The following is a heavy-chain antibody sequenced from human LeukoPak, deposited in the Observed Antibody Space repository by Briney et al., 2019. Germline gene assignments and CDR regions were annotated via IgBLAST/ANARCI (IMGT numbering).Heavy chain of an antibody. J-gene: IGHJ4*02. CDR1: GFTFSSYS. V-gene: IGHV3-21*01. CDR2: ISSSSSYI. CDR3: ARAGPSGYDLGTDSYYFDY. Sequence: GGSQRLSCAASGFTFSSYSMNWVRQAPEKGVEWVSSISSSSSYIYYADSVKGRFTISRDNAKNSLYLQMNSLRAEDTAVYYCARAGPSGYDLGTDSYYFDYWGQGTLVTVSS. D-gene: IGHD5-12*01.